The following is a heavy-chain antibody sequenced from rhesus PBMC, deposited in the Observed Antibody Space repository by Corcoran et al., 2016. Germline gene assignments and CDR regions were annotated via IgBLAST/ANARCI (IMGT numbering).Heavy chain of an antibody. CDR3: VRPKAS. CDR2: IRSTGKNI. Sequence: EVHLVESGGGLVQPGGSLSLSCAASGFTFRRYDMHLVRPAPGKWLEWVSYIRSTGKNIYDADAVKCRFIVSRDNAKNLLSLQRSSLRAEDSAVYYCVRPKASWGQGVLVTVSS. CDR1: GFTFRRYD. V-gene: IGHV3-136*01. J-gene: IGHJ4*01.